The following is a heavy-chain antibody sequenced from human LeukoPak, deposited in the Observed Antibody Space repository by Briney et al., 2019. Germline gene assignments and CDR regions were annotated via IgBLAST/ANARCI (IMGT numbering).Heavy chain of an antibody. Sequence: GGSLRLSCAASGFTFSNYAMSWVRQAPGKGLEWVSAVSGRDTSTYYADSVKGRFTISRDNSKNTLYLQMNSLSAEDTAIYYCAKWGDYDVLTGYYDSDYWGQGTLVTVSS. V-gene: IGHV3-23*01. D-gene: IGHD3-9*01. CDR3: AKWGDYDVLTGYYDSDY. CDR2: VSGRDTST. CDR1: GFTFSNYA. J-gene: IGHJ4*02.